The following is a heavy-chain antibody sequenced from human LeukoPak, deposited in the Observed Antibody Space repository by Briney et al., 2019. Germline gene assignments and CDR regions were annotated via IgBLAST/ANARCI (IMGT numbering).Heavy chain of an antibody. Sequence: ASVKVSCKASGYTFTSYGISWVRQAPGQGLEWMGWISAYNGNTNYAQKFQGRVTMTEDTSTDKAYMELSSLRSEDTAVYYCATASDYDSSGYYLDWGQGTLVTVSS. CDR3: ATASDYDSSGYYLD. J-gene: IGHJ4*02. CDR1: GYTFTSYG. V-gene: IGHV1-18*01. D-gene: IGHD3-22*01. CDR2: ISAYNGNT.